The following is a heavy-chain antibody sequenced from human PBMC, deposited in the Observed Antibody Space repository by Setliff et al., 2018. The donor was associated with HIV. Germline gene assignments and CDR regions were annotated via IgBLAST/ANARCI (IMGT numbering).Heavy chain of an antibody. D-gene: IGHD4-4*01. V-gene: IGHV3-23*01. CDR1: GFTFNNYA. J-gene: IGHJ4*02. CDR3: ARDAPGYSHVLDF. CDR2: INDRSDYI. Sequence: GGSLRLSCAASGFTFNNYAMAWVRQAPGKGLEWVSAINDRSDYIYYADFARGRFTISRDGSKNMLYLQMNGLSAEDTALYFCARDAPGYSHVLDFWGQGTLVTVSS.